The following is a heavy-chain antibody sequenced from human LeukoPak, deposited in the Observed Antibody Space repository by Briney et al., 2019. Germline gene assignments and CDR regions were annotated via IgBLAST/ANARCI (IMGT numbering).Heavy chain of an antibody. CDR2: IWYDGSNK. Sequence: PGGSLRLSCAASGFTFGSYGMHWVRQAPGKGLEWVAVIWYDGSNKYYADSVKGRFTISRDNSKNTLYLQMNSLRAEDTAVYYCARENIAVAGRVGMGGYYYYYGMDVWGQGTTVTVSS. V-gene: IGHV3-33*01. CDR1: GFTFGSYG. J-gene: IGHJ6*02. D-gene: IGHD6-19*01. CDR3: ARENIAVAGRVGMGGYYYYYGMDV.